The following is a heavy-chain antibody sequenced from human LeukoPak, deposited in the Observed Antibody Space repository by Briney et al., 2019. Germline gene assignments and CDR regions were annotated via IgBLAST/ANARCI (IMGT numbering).Heavy chain of an antibody. CDR1: GFTFSSYA. V-gene: IGHV3-23*01. CDR3: AEDRNKHEYYFDY. D-gene: IGHD1/OR15-1a*01. Sequence: PGGSLRLSCAASGFTFSSYAMSWVRQAPGKGLEWVSAISGGGGSTYYADSVKGRFTISRDNSKNTLYLQMNSLRAEDTAVYYCAEDRNKHEYYFDYWGQGTLVTVSS. J-gene: IGHJ4*02. CDR2: ISGGGGST.